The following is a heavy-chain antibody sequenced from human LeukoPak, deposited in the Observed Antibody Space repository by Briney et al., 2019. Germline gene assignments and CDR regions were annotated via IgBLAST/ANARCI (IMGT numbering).Heavy chain of an antibody. D-gene: IGHD3-22*01. V-gene: IGHV1-69*05. Sequence: ASVKVSCKASGGTFSSYEISWVRQAPGQGLEWMGGIIPMFGTAKYAQKFQGRVTMTRDTSISTAYMELSRLRSDDTAVYYCARETDNYYDSSGYYYDHAFDIWGQGTMVTVSS. CDR2: IIPMFGTA. J-gene: IGHJ3*02. CDR3: ARETDNYYDSSGYYYDHAFDI. CDR1: GGTFSSYE.